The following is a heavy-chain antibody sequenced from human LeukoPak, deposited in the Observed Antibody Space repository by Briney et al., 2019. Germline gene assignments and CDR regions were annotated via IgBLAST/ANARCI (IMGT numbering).Heavy chain of an antibody. CDR3: ARVGYSYGYLDY. CDR2: IIPIFGTA. CDR1: GGTFSSYA. D-gene: IGHD5-18*01. Sequence: ASVKVSCKASGGTFSSYAISWVRQAPGQGLEWMGRIIPIFGTANYAQKFQGRATITTDESTSTAYMELSSLRSEDTAVYYCARVGYSYGYLDYWGQGPLVTVSS. J-gene: IGHJ4*02. V-gene: IGHV1-69*05.